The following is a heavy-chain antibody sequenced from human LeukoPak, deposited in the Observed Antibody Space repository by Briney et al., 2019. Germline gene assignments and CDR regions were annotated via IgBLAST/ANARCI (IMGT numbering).Heavy chain of an antibody. V-gene: IGHV3-7*01. CDR3: VSGMIEFDY. D-gene: IGHD3-22*01. CDR1: GFTFSSYW. J-gene: IGHJ4*02. Sequence: GGSLRLSCAASGFTFSSYWMTWVRQAPGKGLEWVGNIKRDGSEKYYVDSVKGRFTISRDNAKNSLFLQMNSLRVEDTSVYYCVSGMIEFDYWGQGTRVTVSS. CDR2: IKRDGSEK.